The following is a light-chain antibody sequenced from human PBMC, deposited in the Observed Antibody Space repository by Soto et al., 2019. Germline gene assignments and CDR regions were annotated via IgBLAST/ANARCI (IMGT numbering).Light chain of an antibody. J-gene: IGKJ5*01. CDR1: QPVSSN. V-gene: IGKV3-15*01. CDR3: QQYHDWPPT. CDR2: SAS. Sequence: DIVLTQSPGTLSLSPVERATLSCSASQPVSSNYLAWYQQKPGQAPRLLIYSASTRATGIPARFSGSGSGTEFTLTISSLQSEDFAVYYCQQYHDWPPTFGQGTRLEIK.